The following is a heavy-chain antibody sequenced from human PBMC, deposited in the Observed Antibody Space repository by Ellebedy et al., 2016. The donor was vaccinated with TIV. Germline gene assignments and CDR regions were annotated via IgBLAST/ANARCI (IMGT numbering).Heavy chain of an antibody. Sequence: GGSLRLXXAASGFTFTNYAMSCVRQAPGKGLAWVSSISGGGYSTYSADSVKGRFSISRDNSKNTVYLQMDSLRAEDTAVYYCAKHPQAMVRGVTSAAYFDCWGQGTLVTVSS. D-gene: IGHD3-10*01. CDR3: AKHPQAMVRGVTSAAYFDC. J-gene: IGHJ4*02. CDR2: ISGGGYST. V-gene: IGHV3-23*01. CDR1: GFTFTNYA.